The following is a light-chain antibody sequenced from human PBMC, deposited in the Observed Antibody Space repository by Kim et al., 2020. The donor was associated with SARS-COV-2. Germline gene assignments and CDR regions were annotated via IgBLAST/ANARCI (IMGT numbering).Light chain of an antibody. CDR3: KQRSNWPPKPL. J-gene: IGKJ4*01. CDR1: QSVSSY. V-gene: IGKV3-11*01. Sequence: EIVLTQSPATLSLSPGERATLSCRASQSVSSYLAWYQQKPGQAPRLLIYDASNRATGIPARFSGSGSGTDFTLTISSLEPEDFAVYYCKQRSNWPPKPLFGGGTTVDIK. CDR2: DAS.